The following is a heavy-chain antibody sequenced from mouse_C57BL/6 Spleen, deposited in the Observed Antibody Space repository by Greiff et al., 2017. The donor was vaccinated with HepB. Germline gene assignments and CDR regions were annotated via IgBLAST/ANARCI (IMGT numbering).Heavy chain of an antibody. J-gene: IGHJ2*01. CDR1: GFTFSSYA. D-gene: IGHD2-5*01. V-gene: IGHV5-4*01. CDR2: ISDGGSYT. CDR3: ARDAPHYYSKSYFDC. Sequence: EVKLVESGGGLVKPGGSLKLSCAASGFTFSSYAMSWVRQTPAKRLEWVATISDGGSYTYYPDNVKGRFTISRDNAKNHLYLQMSHLKSEETAMYYCARDAPHYYSKSYFDCWGQGTTLTVAS.